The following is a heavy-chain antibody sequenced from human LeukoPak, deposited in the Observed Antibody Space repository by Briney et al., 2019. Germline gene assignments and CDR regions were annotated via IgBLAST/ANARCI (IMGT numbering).Heavy chain of an antibody. D-gene: IGHD3-10*01. CDR3: ARATPSMVRGVIITAGYFQH. V-gene: IGHV1-69*06. J-gene: IGHJ1*01. Sequence: SVKVSCKASGGTFSSYAISWVRQAPGQGLEWMGGIIPIFGTANYAQKFQGRVTITADKSTSTAYMELSSPRSEDTAVYYCARATPSMVRGVIITAGYFQHWGQGTLVTVSS. CDR1: GGTFSSYA. CDR2: IIPIFGTA.